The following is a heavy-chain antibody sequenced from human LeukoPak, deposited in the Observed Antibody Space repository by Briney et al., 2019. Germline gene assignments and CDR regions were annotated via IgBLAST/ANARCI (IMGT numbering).Heavy chain of an antibody. Sequence: ASVKVSCKASGYTFTSYGISWVRQAPGQGLEWMGWISAYNGNTNYAQKLQGRVTMTTDTSTSTAYMELWSLRSDDTAVYYCARDAYNWNYGSDPDYWGQGTLVTVSS. J-gene: IGHJ4*02. CDR3: ARDAYNWNYGSDPDY. V-gene: IGHV1-18*01. CDR1: GYTFTSYG. D-gene: IGHD1-7*01. CDR2: ISAYNGNT.